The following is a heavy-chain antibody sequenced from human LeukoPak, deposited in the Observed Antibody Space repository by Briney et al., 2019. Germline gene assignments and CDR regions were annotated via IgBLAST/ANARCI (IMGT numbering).Heavy chain of an antibody. CDR3: ARDPGSGYEEHFDY. Sequence: QAGGSLRLSCAASGFTFSSYSMNWVRQAPGKGLEWVSYISSSGSSIYYADSVKGRFTISRDNAKDSLYLQMNSLRAEDTAVYYCARDPGSGYEEHFDYWGQGTLVTVSS. V-gene: IGHV3-48*04. CDR1: GFTFSSYS. J-gene: IGHJ4*02. CDR2: ISSSGSSI. D-gene: IGHD5-12*01.